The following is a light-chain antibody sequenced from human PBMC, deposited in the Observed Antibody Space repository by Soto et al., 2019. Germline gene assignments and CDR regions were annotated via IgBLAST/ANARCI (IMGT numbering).Light chain of an antibody. Sequence: EIVMTQSPATLSVSPGERATLSCRASENVNSNVAWWYHPKPGQTPRLLIFGAYTRASGIPGRFSRSGSGTEFTLTLSSLQSEDFAVYYCQQYDDWPSFGQGTKVDIK. CDR1: ENVNSN. V-gene: IGKV3-15*01. CDR2: GAY. CDR3: QQYDDWPS. J-gene: IGKJ1*01.